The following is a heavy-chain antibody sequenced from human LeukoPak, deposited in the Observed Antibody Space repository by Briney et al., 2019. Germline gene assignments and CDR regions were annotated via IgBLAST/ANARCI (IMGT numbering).Heavy chain of an antibody. CDR1: GYTFTNYG. D-gene: IGHD5-12*01. Sequence: GASVKVSCKASGYTFTNYGISWVRQAPGQGLEWMGCISAYNGNTNYAQKVQGRVTITTDTSTSTAYMELRSLRSDDTAVYYCARGRDGYNPTADYWGQGTLVTVSS. V-gene: IGHV1-18*01. CDR3: ARGRDGYNPTADY. CDR2: ISAYNGNT. J-gene: IGHJ4*02.